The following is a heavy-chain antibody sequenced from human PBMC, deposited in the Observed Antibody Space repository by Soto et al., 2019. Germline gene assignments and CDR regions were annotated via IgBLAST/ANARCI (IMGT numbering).Heavy chain of an antibody. Sequence: SETLSLTCAVSGGSISSGGYSWSWIRQPPGKDLEWIGYIYHSGSTYYNPSLKSRVTISVDRSKNQFSLKLSSVTAADTAVYYCARGHYYGSGSYTVRYYYGMDVWGQGTTVTVSS. CDR3: ARGHYYGSGSYTVRYYYGMDV. CDR1: GGSISSGGYS. D-gene: IGHD3-10*01. J-gene: IGHJ6*02. CDR2: IYHSGST. V-gene: IGHV4-30-2*01.